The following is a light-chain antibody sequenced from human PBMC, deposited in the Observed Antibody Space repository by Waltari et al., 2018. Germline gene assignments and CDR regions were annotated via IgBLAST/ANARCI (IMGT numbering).Light chain of an antibody. CDR2: EDS. CDR3: CSYAAGGSSVL. Sequence: QSALTQPASVSGSPGQSITISCTGTSSDVGSYNLVSWYHQHPGKVPKLMIYEDSKRPSGLSNRVSGSKSGNTASLTISGLQAEDEADYYCCSYAAGGSSVLFGGGTKLTVL. V-gene: IGLV2-23*01. J-gene: IGLJ2*01. CDR1: SSDVGSYNL.